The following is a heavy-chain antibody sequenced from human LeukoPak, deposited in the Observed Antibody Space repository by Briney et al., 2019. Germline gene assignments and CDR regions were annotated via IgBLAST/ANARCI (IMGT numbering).Heavy chain of an antibody. J-gene: IGHJ5*02. Sequence: SETLSLTCTVSGGSISSYYWSWIRQPPGKGLEWIGYIYYSGSTNYNPSLKSRVTISVDTSKNQFSLKLSSVTAADTAVYYCARVVRSGSWYLTTFTHWFDPWGQGTLVTVSS. CDR2: IYYSGST. V-gene: IGHV4-59*08. D-gene: IGHD6-13*01. CDR1: GGSISSYY. CDR3: ARVVRSGSWYLTTFTHWFDP.